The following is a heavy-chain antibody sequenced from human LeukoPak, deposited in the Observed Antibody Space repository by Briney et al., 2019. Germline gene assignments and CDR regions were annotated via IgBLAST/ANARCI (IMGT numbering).Heavy chain of an antibody. CDR3: ARADYSSTWSHYYYYMDV. J-gene: IGHJ6*03. Sequence: KPSETLSLTCRVSDYYINNGYYWGWIRQPPGQGLEWIGSIYHSGNTYYNPSLKSRVTISVDTSKNQFSLKLSSVTPADTAMYYCARADYSSTWSHYYYYMDVWGKGTTVTVSS. D-gene: IGHD6-13*01. CDR1: DYYINNGYY. V-gene: IGHV4-38-2*02. CDR2: IYHSGNT.